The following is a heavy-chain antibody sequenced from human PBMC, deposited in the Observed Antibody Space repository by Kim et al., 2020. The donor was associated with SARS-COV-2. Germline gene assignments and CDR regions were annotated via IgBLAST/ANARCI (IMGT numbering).Heavy chain of an antibody. CDR2: IKEDGSEK. J-gene: IGHJ4*01. CDR3: ARDSSWSHLLAFFHFDS. CDR1: GFPFTMYR. Sequence: GGSLRLSCAMSGFPFTMYRMSWVRQAPGKGPEWVSQIKEDGSEKFYVESVKGRFTIFRDNARNPLYLQMTRLRVEDTAVYYCARDSSWSHLLAFFHFDS. D-gene: IGHD6-13*01. V-gene: IGHV3-7*01.